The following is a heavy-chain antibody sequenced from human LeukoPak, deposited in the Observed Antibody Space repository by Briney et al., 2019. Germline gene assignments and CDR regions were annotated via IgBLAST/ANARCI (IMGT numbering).Heavy chain of an antibody. D-gene: IGHD5-12*01. CDR2: IYYTGKN. Sequence: SETLSLTCAVSGGSINSHYWGWIRQPPGKGLQWIGDIYYTGKNNYNPSLKSRVTISLDTSKDHLSLNLTSVLAADTATYYCVRRDSGWNYFHYWGQGILVTVSS. CDR3: VRRDSGWNYFHY. V-gene: IGHV4-59*08. J-gene: IGHJ4*02. CDR1: GGSINSHY.